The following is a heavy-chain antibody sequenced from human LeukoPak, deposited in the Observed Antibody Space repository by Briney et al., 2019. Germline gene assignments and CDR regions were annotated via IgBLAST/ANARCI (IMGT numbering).Heavy chain of an antibody. J-gene: IGHJ4*02. CDR3: TKVGSNHY. CDR1: GFTFSDFW. CDR2: INQGGSES. V-gene: IGHV3-7*01. D-gene: IGHD3-10*01. Sequence: GGSLRLSCAASGFTFSDFWMGWVRQAPGKGLEWVANINQGGSESYYVDSVKGRFTISRDNAKKSLFLQMNSLRAEDTAVYYCTKVGSNHYWGQGTLVTVST.